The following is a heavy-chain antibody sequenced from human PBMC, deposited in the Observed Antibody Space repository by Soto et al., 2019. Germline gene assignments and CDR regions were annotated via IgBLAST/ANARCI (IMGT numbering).Heavy chain of an antibody. V-gene: IGHV4-30-4*01. CDR3: ASLLGYGSGSYYPSPLDY. D-gene: IGHD3-10*01. CDR2: IYYSGST. J-gene: IGHJ4*02. Sequence: QVQLQESGPGLVKPSQTLSLTCTVSGGSISSGDYYWSWIRQPPGKGLEWIGYIYYSGSTYYNPSLKSRFTISVDMSKNQFPLKLSSVTAADTAVYYCASLLGYGSGSYYPSPLDYWGQGTLVTVSS. CDR1: GGSISSGDYY.